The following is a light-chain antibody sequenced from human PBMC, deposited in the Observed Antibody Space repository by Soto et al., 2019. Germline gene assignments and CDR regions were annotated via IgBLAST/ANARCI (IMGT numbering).Light chain of an antibody. J-gene: IGLJ2*01. CDR3: QVWGSEIERVV. CDR2: EVS. CDR1: SSDVGGYNY. V-gene: IGLV2-8*01. Sequence: QSALTQPPSASGSPGQSVTISCTGTSSDVGGYNYVSWYQQYPGKAPKLMIYEVSKRPSGVPDRFSGSKSGNTASLTVSGLQTEDEADYYCQVWGSEIERVVIGGGTKLTVL.